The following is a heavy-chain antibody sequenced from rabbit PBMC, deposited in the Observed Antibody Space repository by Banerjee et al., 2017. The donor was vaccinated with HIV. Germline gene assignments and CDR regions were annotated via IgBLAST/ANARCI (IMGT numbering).Heavy chain of an antibody. CDR2: IYAGSSGST. CDR1: GFSFSSGYD. Sequence: QSLEESGGDLVKPGASLTLTCTASGFSFSSGYDMCWVRQAPGKGLEWIACIYAGSSGSTYYASWAKGRFTISETSSTTVTLQMTSLTAADTATYFCARHAGGYYFNLWGPGTLVTVS. J-gene: IGHJ4*01. V-gene: IGHV1S40*01. CDR3: ARHAGGYYFNL. D-gene: IGHD4-2*01.